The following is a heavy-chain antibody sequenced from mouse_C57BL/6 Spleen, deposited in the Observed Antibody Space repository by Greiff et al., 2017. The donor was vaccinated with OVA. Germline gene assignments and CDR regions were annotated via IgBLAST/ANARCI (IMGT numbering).Heavy chain of an antibody. D-gene: IGHD2-4*01. CDR1: GYAFSSSW. J-gene: IGHJ2*01. Sequence: VQLQESGPELVKPGASVKISCKASGYAFSSSWMNWVKQRPGKGLEWIGRIYPGDGDPNYNGKFKGKATLTADKSSSTAYMQLSSLTSEDSAVYFCARGGYDYEGYYFDYWGKGTTLTVSS. CDR2: IYPGDGDP. CDR3: ARGGYDYEGYYFDY. V-gene: IGHV1-82*01.